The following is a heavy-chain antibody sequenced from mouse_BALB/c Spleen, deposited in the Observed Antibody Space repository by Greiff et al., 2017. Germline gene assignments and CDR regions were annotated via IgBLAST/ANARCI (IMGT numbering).Heavy chain of an antibody. J-gene: IGHJ1*01. D-gene: IGHD1-1*01. CDR2: IDPENGNT. CDR3: ARYYYGSSYWYFDV. Sequence: VQLQQSGAELVRPGALVKLSCKASGFNIKDYYMHWVKQRPEQGLEWIGWIDPENGNTINDPKFQGKASITADTSSNTAYLQLSSLTSEDTAVYYCARYYYGSSYWYFDVWGAGTTVTVSS. V-gene: IGHV14-1*02. CDR1: GFNIKDYY.